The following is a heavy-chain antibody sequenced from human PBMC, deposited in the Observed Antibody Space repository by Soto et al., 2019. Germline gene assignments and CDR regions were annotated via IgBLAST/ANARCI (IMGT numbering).Heavy chain of an antibody. V-gene: IGHV4-39*01. J-gene: IGHJ6*02. CDR2: IYYSGST. D-gene: IGHD5-12*01. Sequence: SETLSLTCTVSGGSISSSSYYWGWSRQPPGKGLEWIGSIYYSGSTYYNPSLKSRVTISVDTSKNQFSLKLSSVTAADPAVYYCARHRGYGAYYYYGMDVWGQGTTVTVSS. CDR3: ARHRGYGAYYYYGMDV. CDR1: GGSISSSSYY.